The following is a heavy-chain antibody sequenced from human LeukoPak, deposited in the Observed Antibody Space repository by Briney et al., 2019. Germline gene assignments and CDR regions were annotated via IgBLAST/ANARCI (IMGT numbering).Heavy chain of an antibody. V-gene: IGHV3-64*01. D-gene: IGHD1-26*01. J-gene: IGHJ3*02. CDR2: ITNNGGIT. CDR1: GFIFSSYA. Sequence: TGGSLRLSCAASGFIFSSYAMHWVRQAPGKGLEDVSAITNNGGITYYANSVRGRFTISRDNSKNTLYLQMGSLRPEDMAVYYCARVGATAETANAFDIWGQGTMVTVSS. CDR3: ARVGATAETANAFDI.